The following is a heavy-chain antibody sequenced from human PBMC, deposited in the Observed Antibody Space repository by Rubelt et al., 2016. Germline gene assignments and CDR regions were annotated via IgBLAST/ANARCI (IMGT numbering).Heavy chain of an antibody. V-gene: IGHV4-34*09. CDR2: IYHSGST. J-gene: IGHJ4*02. CDR1: GFTFSRYSM. CDR3: ARVYCTNGVCSPISS. Sequence: VQLVESGGGLVKPGGSLRLSCAASGFTFSRYSMNWVRQAPGKGLEWIGEIYHSGSTNYNPSLKSRVTISVDTSKNQFSLKLSSVTAADTAVYYCARVYCTNGVCSPISSWGQGTLVTVSS. D-gene: IGHD2-8*01.